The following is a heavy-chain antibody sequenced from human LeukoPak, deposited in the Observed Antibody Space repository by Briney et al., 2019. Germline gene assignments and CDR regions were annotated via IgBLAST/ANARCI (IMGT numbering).Heavy chain of an antibody. J-gene: IGHJ5*02. CDR2: IYHSGST. D-gene: IGHD3-16*01. CDR3: ARWADQYMITNDWFDP. V-gene: IGHV4-38-2*02. CDR1: GYSISSGYH. Sequence: QPSETLSLTCTVSGYSISSGYHWGWIRQPPGKGLEWIGSIYHSGSTYYNPSLKSRVTISVDTSKNQFSLKLSSVTAADTAVYYCARWADQYMITNDWFDPWGQGTLVTVSS.